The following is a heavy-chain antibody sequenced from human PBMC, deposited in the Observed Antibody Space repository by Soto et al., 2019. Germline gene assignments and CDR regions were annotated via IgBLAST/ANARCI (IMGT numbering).Heavy chain of an antibody. CDR3: ARVHDNYFYGMDV. Sequence: QVQLVESGGGVVQPGRSLRLSCAASGFTFSSYGMHWVRQAPGKGLEWVAVIWYDGSNKYYADSVKGRFTISRDNAKNKLYLQMNSLRAEDTAVYYCARVHDNYFYGMDVWGQGTTVTVSS. V-gene: IGHV3-33*01. CDR1: GFTFSSYG. CDR2: IWYDGSNK. J-gene: IGHJ6*02. D-gene: IGHD3-9*01.